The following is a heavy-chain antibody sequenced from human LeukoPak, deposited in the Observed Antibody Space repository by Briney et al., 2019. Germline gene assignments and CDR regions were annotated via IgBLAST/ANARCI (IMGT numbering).Heavy chain of an antibody. V-gene: IGHV4-31*03. D-gene: IGHD2-2*01. Sequence: SQTLSLNCTVSSVSISGVGYYWSWIRQHPGKGLELIGYIYYSVSTYYNPSLKSRVTISIDPSKNQFSLKLSSVTAADTAVYYCAREGCSSTSCYFDPWGQGTLVTVSS. CDR2: IYYSVST. CDR1: SVSISGVGYY. CDR3: AREGCSSTSCYFDP. J-gene: IGHJ5*02.